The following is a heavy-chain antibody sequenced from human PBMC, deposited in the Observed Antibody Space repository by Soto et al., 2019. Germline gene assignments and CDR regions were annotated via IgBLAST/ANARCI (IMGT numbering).Heavy chain of an antibody. CDR2: ISYDGSSK. V-gene: IGHV3-30*18. CDR3: SKDRRGGRAVLDS. CDR1: GFSFSNYG. Sequence: GGSLRLSCAASGFSFSNYGMHWVRQAPGKGLEWVAVISYDGSSKYHADSVKGRFTISRDDSKNTLHLQMNSLRAEDTAVYYCSKDRRGGRAVLDSWGQGTPVTVSS. D-gene: IGHD2-8*01. J-gene: IGHJ4*02.